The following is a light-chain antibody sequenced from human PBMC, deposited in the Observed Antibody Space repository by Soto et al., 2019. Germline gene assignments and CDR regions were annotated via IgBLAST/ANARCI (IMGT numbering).Light chain of an antibody. J-gene: IGKJ2*01. V-gene: IGKV3-20*01. Sequence: ELVLTQSPGTLSLSPGERATLSCRASQSVSSSYLACYQQKPGQAPRLLIYGASSRATGIPDRFSGSGSGPDFTLTISRLEPEDFAVYYCQQYGSPYTFGQGTKLEIK. CDR3: QQYGSPYT. CDR1: QSVSSSY. CDR2: GAS.